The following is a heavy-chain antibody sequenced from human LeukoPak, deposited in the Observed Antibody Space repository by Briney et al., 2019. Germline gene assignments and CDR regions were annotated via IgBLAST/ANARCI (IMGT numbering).Heavy chain of an antibody. Sequence: GGSLRLSCAASGFTFSSYAMSWVRQAPGKGLEWVSVIYSGGSTYYADSVKGRFTISRDNSKNTLYLQMNSLRAEDTAVYYCASRIWCSSTSCFFDAFDIWGQGTMVTVSS. CDR3: ASRIWCSSTSCFFDAFDI. CDR2: IYSGGST. J-gene: IGHJ3*02. D-gene: IGHD2-2*01. CDR1: GFTFSSYA. V-gene: IGHV3-53*01.